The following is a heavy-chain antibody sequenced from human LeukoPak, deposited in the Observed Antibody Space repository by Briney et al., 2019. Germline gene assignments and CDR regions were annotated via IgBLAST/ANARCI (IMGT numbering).Heavy chain of an antibody. V-gene: IGHV4-59*01. J-gene: IGHJ6*03. CDR3: ARVFSGSGSHEPHYYYYMDV. CDR2: IYYSGST. D-gene: IGHD3-10*01. CDR1: GGSISSYY. Sequence: SETLSLTCTVSGGSISSYYWSWIRQPPGKGLEWIGYIYYSGSTNYNPSLKSRVTISVDTSKNQFSLKLSSVTAADTAVYYCARVFSGSGSHEPHYYYYMDVWGKGTTVTISS.